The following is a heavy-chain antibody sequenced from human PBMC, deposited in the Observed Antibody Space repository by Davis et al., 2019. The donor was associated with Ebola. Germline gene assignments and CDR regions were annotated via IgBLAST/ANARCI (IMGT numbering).Heavy chain of an antibody. J-gene: IGHJ4*02. CDR3: ARAQFPTTSDH. D-gene: IGHD1-1*01. Sequence: ASVKVSCKASGGTFSSYTISWVRQAPGQGLEWMGRINPNSGGTNYAQNVQGRVTMTTDTSTSTAYMEVGSLRSDDTAVYYCARAQFPTTSDHWGQGTLVTVSS. V-gene: IGHV1-18*01. CDR2: INPNSGGT. CDR1: GGTFSSYT.